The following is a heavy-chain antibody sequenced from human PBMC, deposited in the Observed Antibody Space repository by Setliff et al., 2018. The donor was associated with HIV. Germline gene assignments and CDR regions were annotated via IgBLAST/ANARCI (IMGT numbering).Heavy chain of an antibody. V-gene: IGHV4-31*03. CDR1: GGSISSSSYY. CDR3: ARYTGAFDI. D-gene: IGHD1-1*01. CDR2: IYYSGST. Sequence: SETLSLTCTVSGGSISSSSYYWAWIRQPPGKGLEWIGYIYYSGSTYYNPSLKSRVTISVDTSKNQFSLKLSSVTAADTAVYYCARYTGAFDIWGQGTMVTVSS. J-gene: IGHJ3*02.